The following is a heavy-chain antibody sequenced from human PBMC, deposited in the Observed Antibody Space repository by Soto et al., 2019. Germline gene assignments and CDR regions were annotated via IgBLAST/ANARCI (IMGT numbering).Heavy chain of an antibody. J-gene: IGHJ5*02. D-gene: IGHD3-3*01. CDR3: ARLKDFWSGGYPRKNSWFDP. Sequence: SETLSLTCAVYGGSFSGYYWSWIRQPPGKGLEWIGDINHSGSTNYNPSLKSRVTISVDTSKNQFSLKLSSVTAADTAVYYCARLKDFWSGGYPRKNSWFDPWGQGTLVTVSS. CDR2: INHSGST. CDR1: GGSFSGYY. V-gene: IGHV4-34*01.